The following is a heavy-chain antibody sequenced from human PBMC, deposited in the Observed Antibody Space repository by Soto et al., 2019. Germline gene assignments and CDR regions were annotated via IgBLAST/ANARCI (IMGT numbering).Heavy chain of an antibody. V-gene: IGHV3-49*03. J-gene: IGHJ4*02. Sequence: GGSLRLSCTASGFTFDDYAMNWFRQAPGKGLEWVGFIRNKAHGGTTQYAASVKGRFTISRDDSKSIAYLQINSLKIEDTAVYYCTRDPIRPNYWGQGTLVTVSS. CDR3: TRDPIRPNY. CDR1: GFTFDDYA. CDR2: IRNKAHGGTT.